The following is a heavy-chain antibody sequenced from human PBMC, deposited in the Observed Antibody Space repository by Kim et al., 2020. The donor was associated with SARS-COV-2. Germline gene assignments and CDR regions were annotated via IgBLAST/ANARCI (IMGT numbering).Heavy chain of an antibody. CDR3: ARHLRNMGEGLIFGVVIIPAAFDP. D-gene: IGHD3-3*01. CDR2: IYYSGST. CDR1: GGSISSYY. Sequence: SETLSITCTVSGGSISSYYWSWIRQPPGKGLEWIGYIYYSGSTNYNPSLKSRVTISVDTSKNQFSLKLSSVTAADTAVYYCARHLRNMGEGLIFGVVIIPAAFDPWGQGTLVTVSS. V-gene: IGHV4-59*08. J-gene: IGHJ5*02.